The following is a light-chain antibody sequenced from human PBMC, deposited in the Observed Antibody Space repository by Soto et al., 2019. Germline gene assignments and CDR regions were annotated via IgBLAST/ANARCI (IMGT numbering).Light chain of an antibody. CDR3: AAWDDSLSGWV. CDR1: SSDFGDYFY. V-gene: IGLV2-11*01. Sequence: QSALTQPRSVSGSPGQSVTISCTGTSSDFGDYFYVSWYQHHPGRAPKLMTYDVRKRPSGVPDRFSGSKSGNTASLTISGLQAEDEADYYCAAWDDSLSGWVFGGGTKLTVL. CDR2: DVR. J-gene: IGLJ3*02.